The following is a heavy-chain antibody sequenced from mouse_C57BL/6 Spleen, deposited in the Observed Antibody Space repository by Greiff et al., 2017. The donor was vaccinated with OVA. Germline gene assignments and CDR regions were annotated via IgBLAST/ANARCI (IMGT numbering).Heavy chain of an antibody. Sequence: QVQLKQPGAELVKPGASVKLSCKASGYTFTSYWMHWVKQRPGQGLEWIGMIHPNSGSTNYNEKFKSKATLTVDKSSSTAYMQLSSLTSEDSAVYYCAREGVYYFDYWGQGTTLTVSS. CDR2: IHPNSGST. J-gene: IGHJ2*01. V-gene: IGHV1-64*01. CDR1: GYTFTSYW. CDR3: AREGVYYFDY.